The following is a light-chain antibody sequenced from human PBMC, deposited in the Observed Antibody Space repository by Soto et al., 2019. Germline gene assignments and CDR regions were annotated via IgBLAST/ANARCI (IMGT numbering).Light chain of an antibody. CDR1: SSNIGANYD. V-gene: IGLV1-40*01. CDR2: GDN. CDR3: QSYDSSLNRV. J-gene: IGLJ1*01. Sequence: VLSQPPSVSGAPGQRITISCTGSSSNIGANYDVHWYRQVPGTAPKLLMSGDNNRPSGVADRFSGSKSGTSASLAITRLQAEDEADYHCQSYDSSLNRVFGTGTKLTVL.